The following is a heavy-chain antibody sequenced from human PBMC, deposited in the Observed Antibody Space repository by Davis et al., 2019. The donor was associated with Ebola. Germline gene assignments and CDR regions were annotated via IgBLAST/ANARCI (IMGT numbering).Heavy chain of an antibody. V-gene: IGHV4-59*01. D-gene: IGHD3-22*01. CDR3: ARDNDTTEDGYYGMDV. CDR1: GGSISSYY. J-gene: IGHJ6*04. CDR2: MYYSGIT. Sequence: SETLSLTCTVSGGSISSYYWNWIRQPPGRGLEWIGYMYYSGITDYNPSLRSRVTVSVDTSKNQFSLRLTSVTAADTAVYYCARDNDTTEDGYYGMDVWGKGTTVTVSS.